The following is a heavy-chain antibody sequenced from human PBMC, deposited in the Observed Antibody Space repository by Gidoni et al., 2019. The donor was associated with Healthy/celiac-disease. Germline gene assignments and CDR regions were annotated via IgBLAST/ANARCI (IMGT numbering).Heavy chain of an antibody. J-gene: IGHJ2*01. D-gene: IGHD4-17*01. Sequence: QVQLQQWGAGLLKPSETLSLTCAVYGGSFSGYYWSWIRQPPGKGLEWIGEINHSGSTNYNPSLKSRVTISVDTSKNQFSLKLSSVTAADTAVYYCASSGDDYWYFDLWGRGTLVTVSS. CDR1: GGSFSGYY. CDR3: ASSGDDYWYFDL. CDR2: INHSGST. V-gene: IGHV4-34*01.